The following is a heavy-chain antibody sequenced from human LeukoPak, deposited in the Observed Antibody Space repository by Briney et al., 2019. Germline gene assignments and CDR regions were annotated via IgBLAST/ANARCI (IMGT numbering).Heavy chain of an antibody. V-gene: IGHV3-15*01. Sequence: GGSLTLSCAASGFTFSNSWMSWVRQAPGKGLEWVGRIKSKTDGGTKDSAKPGKGRSTISRKNSKNTLYLPMNGLKTEDKAVDYCTTPYYYDSSGYYYSDYWGQGTLVTVSS. J-gene: IGHJ4*02. CDR3: TTPYYYDSSGYYYSDY. CDR1: GFTFSNSW. D-gene: IGHD3-22*01. CDR2: IKSKTDGGTK.